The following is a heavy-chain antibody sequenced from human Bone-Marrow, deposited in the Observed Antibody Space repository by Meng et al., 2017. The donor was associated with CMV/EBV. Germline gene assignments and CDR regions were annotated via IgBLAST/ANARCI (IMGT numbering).Heavy chain of an antibody. V-gene: IGHV1-46*01. D-gene: IGHD3-10*01. CDR3: ARDWPAREFGRGGMDV. J-gene: IGHJ6*02. Sequence: ASVKVSCKASGYTFTSYYMHWVRQAPGQGLEWMGIINPSGGTTSYAQKFQGRVTMTTDTSTSTAYMELSSLRSEDTAVYYCARDWPAREFGRGGMDVWDQGTTVTVAS. CDR2: INPSGGTT. CDR1: GYTFTSYY.